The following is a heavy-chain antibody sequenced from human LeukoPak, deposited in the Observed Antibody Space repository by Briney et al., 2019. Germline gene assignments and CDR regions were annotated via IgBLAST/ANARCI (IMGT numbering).Heavy chain of an antibody. D-gene: IGHD5-24*01. CDR2: INLSDEST. Sequence: ASVKVSCKASGYTFTSYYMHWVRQAPGQGLEWMGIINLSDESTSYAQKFQGRVTMTRDTSTRTVYMELSGLRSEDTAMFYCAKDLTSDGYPTGPFDYWGQGTLVTVSS. J-gene: IGHJ4*02. V-gene: IGHV1-46*01. CDR1: GYTFTSYY. CDR3: AKDLTSDGYPTGPFDY.